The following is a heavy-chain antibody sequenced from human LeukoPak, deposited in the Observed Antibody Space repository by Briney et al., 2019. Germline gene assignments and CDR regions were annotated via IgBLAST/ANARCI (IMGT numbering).Heavy chain of an antibody. CDR3: ARSKVTTYFDS. D-gene: IGHD4-17*01. J-gene: IGHJ4*02. V-gene: IGHV5-51*01. Sequence: GESLKISCRAPGYPFSNFWIAWVRKMPGQGLDWMGIIHPHDSDSRYSPSFQGQVTISVDKSTSTAFLQWSSLKASDTAIYYCARSKVTTYFDSWGQGTLVTVTS. CDR2: IHPHDSDS. CDR1: GYPFSNFW.